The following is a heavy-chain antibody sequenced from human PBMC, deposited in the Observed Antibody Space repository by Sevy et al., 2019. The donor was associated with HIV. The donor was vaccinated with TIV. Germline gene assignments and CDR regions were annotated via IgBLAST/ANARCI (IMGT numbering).Heavy chain of an antibody. V-gene: IGHV5-51*01. CDR3: ARYYYGSGSYLNY. Sequence: GESLKISCKGSGYSFTSYWIGWVRQMPGKGLEWMGIIYPGDSDTRYSPSFQGQVTISADKSISTAYLQWSSLKASDTALYYGARYYYGSGSYLNYWGQGTLVTVSS. J-gene: IGHJ4*02. CDR1: GYSFTSYW. D-gene: IGHD3-10*01. CDR2: IYPGDSDT.